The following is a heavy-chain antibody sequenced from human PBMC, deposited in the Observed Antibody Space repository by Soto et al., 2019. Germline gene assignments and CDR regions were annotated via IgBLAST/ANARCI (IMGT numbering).Heavy chain of an antibody. CDR1: GFTFSSYN. CDR2: ISSSSSTI. J-gene: IGHJ5*02. V-gene: IGHV3-48*02. D-gene: IGHD1-7*01. CDR3: ARAGRYNWNYIWFDP. Sequence: EVQLVESGGGLVQPGGSLRLSCAASGFTFSSYNMNWVRQAPGKGLEWVSYISSSSSTIYYADSVKGRFTISRDNAKNSLYLQMNRLRDEDTAVYYCARAGRYNWNYIWFDPGGQGTLVTVSS.